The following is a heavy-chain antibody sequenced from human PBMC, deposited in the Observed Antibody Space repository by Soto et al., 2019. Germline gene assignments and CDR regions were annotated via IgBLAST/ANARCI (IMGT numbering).Heavy chain of an antibody. V-gene: IGHV5-10-1*01. CDR1: GYRFTNYL. J-gene: IGHJ4*02. CDR2: IDCSDSNS. D-gene: IGHD2-15*01. CDR3: ARLTYRSGWFDF. Sequence: GDSLKISCQGSGYRFTNYLITWVRQKPGKGLEWMGTIDCSDSNSKNSPSLQGHVTISADRSINTAYLQWSSLKASDTALYYCARLTYRSGWFDFWGQGALVTVSS.